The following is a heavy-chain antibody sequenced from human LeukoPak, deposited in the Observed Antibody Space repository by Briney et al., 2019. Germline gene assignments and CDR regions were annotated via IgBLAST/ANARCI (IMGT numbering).Heavy chain of an antibody. J-gene: IGHJ6*03. V-gene: IGHV1-2*02. CDR1: GYTFTGYY. Sequence: ASVKVSCKASGYTFTGYYMHWVRQAPGQGLEWMGWINPNSGGTNYAQKFQGRVTMTRDTSISTAYMELSRLRSDDTAVYYCAGVYQDSSGWQNYYMDVWGKGTTVTVSS. D-gene: IGHD6-19*01. CDR3: AGVYQDSSGWQNYYMDV. CDR2: INPNSGGT.